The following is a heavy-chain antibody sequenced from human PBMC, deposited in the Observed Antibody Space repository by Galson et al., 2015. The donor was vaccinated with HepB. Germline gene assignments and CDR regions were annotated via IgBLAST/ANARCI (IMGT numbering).Heavy chain of an antibody. V-gene: IGHV3-30-3*01. CDR3: ARVGYPSDGDSYFDY. Sequence: SLRLSCAASGFTFSSYAMHWVRQAPGKGLEWVAIIAYDGSNKYYADSVKGRLTISRDNSKNTLYLQMNGLRPEDTAVYYCARVGYPSDGDSYFDYWGQGTLVTVSS. CDR2: IAYDGSNK. CDR1: GFTFSSYA. J-gene: IGHJ4*02. D-gene: IGHD4-17*01.